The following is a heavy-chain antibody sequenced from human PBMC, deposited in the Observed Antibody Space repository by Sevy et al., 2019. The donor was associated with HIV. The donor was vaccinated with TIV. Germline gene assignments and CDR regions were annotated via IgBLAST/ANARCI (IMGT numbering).Heavy chain of an antibody. CDR1: GFTFSPYW. V-gene: IGHV3-7*01. CDR3: ARGVGVDC. Sequence: GGSLRLSCAASGFTFSPYWMTWVRQAPGKGLEWVANIRPDGSAKYYVDSVKGRFTISRDNAKNSLYLQMNSLRADVTVMYYCARGVGVDCWGEGALVTVSS. J-gene: IGHJ4*02. CDR2: IRPDGSAK. D-gene: IGHD3-16*01.